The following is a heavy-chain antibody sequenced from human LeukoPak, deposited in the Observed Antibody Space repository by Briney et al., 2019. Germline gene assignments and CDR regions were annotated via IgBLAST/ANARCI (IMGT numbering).Heavy chain of an antibody. CDR2: IYTSGTT. D-gene: IGHD5-12*01. CDR1: GGSISSFD. J-gene: IGHJ6*02. V-gene: IGHV4-59*01. CDR3: VREQWLPYYHGMGV. Sequence: PSETLSLTCTVSGGSISSFDWSWIRQPPGKGLEWIGYIYTSGTTNYNPSLKSRVTISVDTSKNQFSLKLSSVTAADTAVYYCVREQWLPYYHGMGVWGQGTTVTVSS.